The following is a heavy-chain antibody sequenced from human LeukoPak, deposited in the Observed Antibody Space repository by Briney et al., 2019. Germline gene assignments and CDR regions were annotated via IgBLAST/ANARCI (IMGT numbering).Heavy chain of an antibody. Sequence: ASVTVSCTASGYTFTGYYMHWVRQAPGQGLEWMGRISPNNGGTNCAQKFQGRVTMTGDTSISTAYMELDSLRSDDTAMYYCARESGSYHGNDYWGQGTLVTVSS. J-gene: IGHJ4*02. V-gene: IGHV1-2*06. CDR2: ISPNNGGT. CDR3: ARESGSYHGNDY. CDR1: GYTFTGYY. D-gene: IGHD1-26*01.